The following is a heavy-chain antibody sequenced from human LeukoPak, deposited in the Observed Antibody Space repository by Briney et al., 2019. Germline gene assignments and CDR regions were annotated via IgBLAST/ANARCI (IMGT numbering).Heavy chain of an antibody. D-gene: IGHD3-22*01. J-gene: IGHJ6*03. CDR3: ARLRFYDSTGSSPGHYMDV. CDR2: LYPGVSP. CDR1: GVPIYSYY. V-gene: IGHV4-4*07. Sequence: SETLSLTCTVSGVPIYSYYWSWLRQTAGKALEWIGRLYPGVSPNYNLSLKSRVTISVDTSKKQFALKLNTVTAADTAVYYCARLRFYDSTGSSPGHYMDVWGKGTTVTVSS.